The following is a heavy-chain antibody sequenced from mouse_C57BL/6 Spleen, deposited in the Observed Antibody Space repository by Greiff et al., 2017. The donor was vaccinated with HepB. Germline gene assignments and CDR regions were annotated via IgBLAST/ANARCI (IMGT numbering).Heavy chain of an antibody. Sequence: EVQLQESGAELVRPGASVKLSCTASGFNIKDDYMHWVKQRPEQGLEWIGWIDPENGDTEYASKFQGKATITADTSSNTAYLQLSSLTSEDTAVYYCTPRWLPPMDYWGQRTSVTVSS. CDR3: TPRWLPPMDY. J-gene: IGHJ4*01. D-gene: IGHD2-3*01. V-gene: IGHV14-4*01. CDR1: GFNIKDDY. CDR2: IDPENGDT.